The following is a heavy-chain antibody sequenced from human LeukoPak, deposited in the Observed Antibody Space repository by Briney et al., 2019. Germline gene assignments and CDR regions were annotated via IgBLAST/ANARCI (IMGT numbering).Heavy chain of an antibody. Sequence: GGSLRLSCAASGFTFSSYAMSWVRQAPGKGLEWVSYISSSGSTIYYADSVKGRFTISRDNAKNSLYLQMNSLRAEDTAVYYCAKVPNWNYLWFDPWGQGTLVTVSS. CDR3: AKVPNWNYLWFDP. D-gene: IGHD1-7*01. CDR2: ISSSGSTI. CDR1: GFTFSSYA. V-gene: IGHV3-48*04. J-gene: IGHJ5*02.